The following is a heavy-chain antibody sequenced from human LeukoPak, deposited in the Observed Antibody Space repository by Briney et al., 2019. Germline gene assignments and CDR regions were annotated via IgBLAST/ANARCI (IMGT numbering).Heavy chain of an antibody. Sequence: ASVKVSCKASGYTFPSYFMHWVRRAPGQGLEWMGIINPTGGSTTYAQKFQGRVTITRDTSASSAYMELSSLRSEDTAVYYCARGVLREQQLGLDYWGQGTLVTVSS. J-gene: IGHJ4*02. CDR1: GYTFPSYF. D-gene: IGHD6-13*01. V-gene: IGHV1-46*01. CDR2: INPTGGST. CDR3: ARGVLREQQLGLDY.